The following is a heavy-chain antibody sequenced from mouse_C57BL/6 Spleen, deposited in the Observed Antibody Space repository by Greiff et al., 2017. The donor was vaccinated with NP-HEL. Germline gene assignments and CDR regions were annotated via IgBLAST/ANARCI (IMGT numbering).Heavy chain of an antibody. Sequence: EVKLVESGGDLVKPGGSLKLSCAASGFTFSSYGMSWVRQTPDKRLEWVATISSGGSYTYYPDSVKGRFTISRDNAKNTLYLQMSSLKSEDTAMYYCARHAPYGSSLSYARDYGVQGTSATVSS. CDR1: GFTFSSYG. V-gene: IGHV5-6*01. J-gene: IGHJ4*01. CDR2: ISSGGSYT. D-gene: IGHD1-1*01. CDR3: ARHAPYGSSLSYARDY.